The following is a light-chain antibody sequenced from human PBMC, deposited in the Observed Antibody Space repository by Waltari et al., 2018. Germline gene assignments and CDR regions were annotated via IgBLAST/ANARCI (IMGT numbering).Light chain of an antibody. CDR2: GVS. CDR3: SSDSSRNTPSHV. V-gene: IGLV2-14*01. Sequence: QSALTQPDSVSGSPGQSITISCTGTSSDVGGYNHVSWYQQYPGKAPKLLIYGVSNRPSWVPKRFAGSKSGNTASLTISGMQAEDEAVYYCSSDSSRNTPSHVFGTGAKVTVL. CDR1: SSDVGGYNH. J-gene: IGLJ1*01.